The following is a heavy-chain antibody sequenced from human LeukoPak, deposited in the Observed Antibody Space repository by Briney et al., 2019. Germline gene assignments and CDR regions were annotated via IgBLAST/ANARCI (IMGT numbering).Heavy chain of an antibody. V-gene: IGHV1-2*02. D-gene: IGHD6-19*01. CDR1: GYTFTDYY. CDR3: ARGQQWLEAFDY. J-gene: IGHJ4*02. Sequence: ASVKVSCRAYGYTFTDYYMHCVRQDPGQGLEWMGWINPNSGFAHYPQNFQGRLTMTRDTSISTVYMELSRLRSDDTAVYYCARGQQWLEAFDYWGQGTLVTVSS. CDR2: INPNSGFA.